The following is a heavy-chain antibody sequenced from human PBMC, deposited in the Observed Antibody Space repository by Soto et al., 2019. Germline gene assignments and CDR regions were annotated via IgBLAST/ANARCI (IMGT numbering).Heavy chain of an antibody. V-gene: IGHV3-43D*04. Sequence: GGSPKLCSAACGVRVDNSVMHGVRQDPGKGLEWVSLISLDGGSTYHADSVKGRFTISRDNSKNSLYLQMSSLRAEDTALYYCVKDQCSSSSCYTVTHSSYYYYGMDVWGQGTIVTVSS. J-gene: IGHJ6*02. CDR1: GVRVDNSV. D-gene: IGHD2-2*02. CDR3: VKDQCSSSSCYTVTHSSYYYYGMDV. CDR2: ISLDGGST.